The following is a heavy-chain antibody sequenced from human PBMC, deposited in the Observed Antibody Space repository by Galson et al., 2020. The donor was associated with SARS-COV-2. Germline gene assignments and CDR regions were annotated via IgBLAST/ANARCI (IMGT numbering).Heavy chain of an antibody. CDR2: IYYSGSN. CDR1: GGSISSSSYY. V-gene: IGHV4-39*07. Sequence: SQTLSLTCTVPGGSISSSSYYWGWIRQPPGKGLEWIGSIYYSGSNYYNPSLKSRVTIPVDTSKNQFSLKLSSVTAADTPVYYCARDRRIFGVAHWGQGTLVTVSS. CDR3: ARDRRIFGVAH. J-gene: IGHJ4*02. D-gene: IGHD3-3*01.